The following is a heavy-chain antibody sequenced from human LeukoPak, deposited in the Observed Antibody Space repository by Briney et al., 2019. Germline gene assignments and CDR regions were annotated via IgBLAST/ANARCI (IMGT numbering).Heavy chain of an antibody. CDR3: ARESVSGTYYYFDY. J-gene: IGHJ4*02. Sequence: SETLSLTCAVYGGSFSGYYWSWIRQPPGKGLEWIGYIYYSESTNYNPSLKSRVTLSVDTSENQFSLKLSSVTAADTAVYYCARESVSGTYYYFDYWGQGTLVTVSS. D-gene: IGHD1-26*01. V-gene: IGHV4-34*11. CDR2: IYYSEST. CDR1: GGSFSGYY.